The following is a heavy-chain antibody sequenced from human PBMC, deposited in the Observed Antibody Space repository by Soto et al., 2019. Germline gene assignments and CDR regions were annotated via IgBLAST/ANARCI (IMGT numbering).Heavy chain of an antibody. V-gene: IGHV4-59*01. CDR3: GRGGGDFWSGYPANLDY. D-gene: IGHD3-3*01. CDR1: GVSISSYY. CDR2: IYYSGST. J-gene: IGHJ4*02. Sequence: SETLPLTCTVSGVSISSYYWSWIRQPPGKGLEWIGYIYYSGSTNYNPSLKSRVTISVDTSKNQFSLKLSSVTAADTAVYYCGRGGGDFWSGYPANLDYWGQGTLVTVSS.